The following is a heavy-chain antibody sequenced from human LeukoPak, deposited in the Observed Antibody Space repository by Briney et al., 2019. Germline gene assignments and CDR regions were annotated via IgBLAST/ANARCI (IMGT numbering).Heavy chain of an antibody. Sequence: PSETLSPTCSVSGGSISSSPNSWGWVRQPPGKGLEWIGSISYSGSTYYNPSLKSRVTISADTSKNQVSLKVSSVTAADTAVYYCARHSGDLLTGYYLRWFDPWGQGILVTASS. J-gene: IGHJ5*02. CDR1: GGSISSSPNS. D-gene: IGHD3-9*01. V-gene: IGHV4-39*01. CDR2: ISYSGST. CDR3: ARHSGDLLTGYYLRWFDP.